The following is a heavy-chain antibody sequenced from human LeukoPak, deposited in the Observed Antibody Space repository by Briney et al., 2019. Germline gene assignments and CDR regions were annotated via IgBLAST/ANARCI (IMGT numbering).Heavy chain of an antibody. CDR3: ARAKGPVQLERPTPGPLYL. Sequence: GGSLRLSCAASGFTFSSYAMHWVRQAPGKGLEWVAVISYDGSNKYYADSVKGRFTISRDNSKNTLYLQMNSLRAEDTAVYYCARAKGPVQLERPTPGPLYLWGQGTLVTVSS. D-gene: IGHD1-1*01. J-gene: IGHJ5*02. V-gene: IGHV3-30-3*01. CDR1: GFTFSSYA. CDR2: ISYDGSNK.